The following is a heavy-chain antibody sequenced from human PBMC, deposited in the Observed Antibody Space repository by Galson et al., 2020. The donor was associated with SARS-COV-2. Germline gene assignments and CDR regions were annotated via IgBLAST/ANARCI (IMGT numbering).Heavy chain of an antibody. CDR2: ISYDGSNK. V-gene: IGHV3-30*18. Sequence: GGSLRLSCAASGFTFSSYGMHWVRQAPGKGLEWVAVISYDGSNKYYADSVKGRFTISRDNSKNTLYLQMNSLRAEDTAVYYCANTYYYGSGSYSGWFDPWGQGTLVTVSS. CDR1: GFTFSSYG. CDR3: ANTYYYGSGSYSGWFDP. D-gene: IGHD3-10*01. J-gene: IGHJ5*02.